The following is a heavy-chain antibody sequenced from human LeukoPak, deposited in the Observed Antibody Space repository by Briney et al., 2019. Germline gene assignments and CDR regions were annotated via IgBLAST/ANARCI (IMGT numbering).Heavy chain of an antibody. CDR3: ARPRDSSSWNAFDI. CDR1: GGSISSYY. V-gene: IGHV4-59*08. CDR2: IYYSGST. Sequence: SETLSLTCTASGGSISSYYWSWIRQPPGKGLEWIGYIYYSGSTNYNPSLKSRVTISVDTSKNQFSLKLSSVTAADTAVYYCARPRDSSSWNAFDIWGQGTMVTVSS. D-gene: IGHD6-13*01. J-gene: IGHJ3*02.